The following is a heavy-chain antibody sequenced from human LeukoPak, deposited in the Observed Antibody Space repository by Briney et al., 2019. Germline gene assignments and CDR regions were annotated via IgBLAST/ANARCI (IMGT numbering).Heavy chain of an antibody. Sequence: GGSLRLSCAASGFTFDDYAMHWVRQAPGKGLEWVSGISWNSGSIGYADSVKGRFTISRDNAKNSLYLQMNSLRAEDTAVYYCARGLDYDILTGYCAWGQGTLVTVSS. CDR3: ARGLDYDILTGYCA. CDR1: GFTFDDYA. J-gene: IGHJ4*02. CDR2: ISWNSGSI. V-gene: IGHV3-9*01. D-gene: IGHD3-9*01.